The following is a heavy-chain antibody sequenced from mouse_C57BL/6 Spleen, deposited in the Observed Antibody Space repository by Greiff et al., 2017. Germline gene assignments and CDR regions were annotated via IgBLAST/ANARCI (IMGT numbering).Heavy chain of an antibody. V-gene: IGHV1-19*01. D-gene: IGHD1-1*01. J-gene: IGHJ2*01. CDR1: GYTFTDYY. Sequence: EVQLQQSGPVLVKPGASVKMSCKASGYTFTDYYMNWVKQSHGKSLEWIGVINPYNGGTSYNQKFKGKATLTVDKSSSTAYMELNSLTSDDSAVYYCARGGLLLRAFDYWGQGTTLTVSS. CDR2: INPYNGGT. CDR3: ARGGLLLRAFDY.